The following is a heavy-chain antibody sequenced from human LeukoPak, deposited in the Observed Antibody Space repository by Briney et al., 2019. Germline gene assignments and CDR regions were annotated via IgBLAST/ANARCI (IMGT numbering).Heavy chain of an antibody. V-gene: IGHV4-4*07. CDR3: ARATVGARDAFDI. CDR1: GDFISSYY. D-gene: IGHD1-26*01. Sequence: SETLSLTCTVSGDFISSYYWSWIRQPAGKGLVCLRRIYTSGSNNYNPSLKSRVTMSVDKSQTELALKLRAGTAPDTAVYFCARATVGARDAFDIWGQGTMVTVSS. J-gene: IGHJ3*02. CDR2: IYTSGSN.